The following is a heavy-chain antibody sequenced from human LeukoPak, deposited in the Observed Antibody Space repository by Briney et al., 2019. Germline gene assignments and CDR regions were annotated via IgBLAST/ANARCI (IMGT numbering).Heavy chain of an antibody. CDR2: ISGSGGST. D-gene: IGHD3-10*01. CDR3: ALASMVQGVTFDY. CDR1: GFTFSSYA. Sequence: GGSLRLSCAASGFTFSSYAMGWVRQAPGKGLEWVSAISGSGGSTYYADSVKGRFTISRDNSKNTLYLQMNSLRAEDTAVYYCALASMVQGVTFDYWGQGTLVTVSS. V-gene: IGHV3-23*01. J-gene: IGHJ4*02.